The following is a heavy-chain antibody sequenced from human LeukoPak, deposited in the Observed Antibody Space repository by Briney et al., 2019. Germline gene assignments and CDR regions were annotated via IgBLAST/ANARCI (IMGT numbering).Heavy chain of an antibody. V-gene: IGHV6-1*01. Sequence: SQTLSLTCAISGDSVSSNSVTWNWIRQSPSRGLEWLGRTYYRSKWYFQYAVSFKSRMTINPDTFKNQFSLQPNSVTPEDTAVYYCVREVDLASIRDYWGQGILVTVSS. CDR3: VREVDLASIRDY. CDR2: TYYRSKWYF. CDR1: GDSVSSNSVT. D-gene: IGHD6-19*01. J-gene: IGHJ4*02.